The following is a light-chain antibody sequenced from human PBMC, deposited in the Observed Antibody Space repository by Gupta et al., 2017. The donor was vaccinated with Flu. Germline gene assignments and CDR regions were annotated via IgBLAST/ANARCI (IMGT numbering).Light chain of an antibody. J-gene: IGLJ3*02. V-gene: IGLV3-25*03. CDR1: ALPKQY. CDR2: KDS. Sequence: QTARITCSGDALPKQYAYWYQQKPGQAPVLVIYKDSERPSGIPERFSGSSSGTTVTLTIRGVQAEDEADYYCQSADSSGTSRRVFGGGTKLTVL. CDR3: QSADSSGTSRRV.